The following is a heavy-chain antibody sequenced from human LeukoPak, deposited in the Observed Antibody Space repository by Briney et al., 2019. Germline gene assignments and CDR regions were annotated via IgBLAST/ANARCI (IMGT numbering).Heavy chain of an antibody. Sequence: ASVKVSCKASGGTFSSYAISWVRQAPGQGLEWMGGIIPIFGTANYAQKFQGRVTITADKSTSTAYMELSSLRSEDTAVYYCARKLESGYDLFFDYWGQGTLVTVSS. CDR2: IIPIFGTA. J-gene: IGHJ4*02. V-gene: IGHV1-69*06. D-gene: IGHD5-12*01. CDR3: ARKLESGYDLFFDY. CDR1: GGTFSSYA.